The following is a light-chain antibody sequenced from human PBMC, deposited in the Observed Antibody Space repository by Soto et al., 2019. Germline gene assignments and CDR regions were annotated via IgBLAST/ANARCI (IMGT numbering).Light chain of an antibody. CDR3: CSYAGSSTFV. CDR1: SSDVGSYNL. J-gene: IGLJ2*01. CDR2: EDT. V-gene: IGLV2-23*02. Sequence: QSVLTQPASVSGSPGQSITISCTGTSSDVGSYNLVSWYQQHPGKAPKLMIYEDTKRPSGVSNRFSGSKSGNTASLTISGLQAEDDADYYCCSYAGSSTFVFGGGTKLAVL.